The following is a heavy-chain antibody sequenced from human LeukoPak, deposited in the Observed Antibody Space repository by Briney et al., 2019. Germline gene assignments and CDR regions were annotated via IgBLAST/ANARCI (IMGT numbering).Heavy chain of an antibody. Sequence: SETLSLTCTVYGGSFSGYYWSWIRQPPGKGLEWIGEINHSGSTSYNPSLKSRVTISVDTSKNQFSLKLSSVTAADTAVYYCARVQTTFSHFDYWGQGTLVTVSS. V-gene: IGHV4-34*01. J-gene: IGHJ4*02. CDR2: INHSGST. CDR3: ARVQTTFSHFDY. D-gene: IGHD1-14*01. CDR1: GGSFSGYY.